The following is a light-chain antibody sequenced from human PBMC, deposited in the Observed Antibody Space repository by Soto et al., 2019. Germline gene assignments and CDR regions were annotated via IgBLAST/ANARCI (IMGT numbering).Light chain of an antibody. J-gene: IGLJ1*01. Sequence: QSALTQPPSASGFPGQSVTISCTGTSIDLGGYAYVSWYQQHPGKAPKLLIYEVNKRPPGVPDRFSGSESGGTASLTVSGLQAEDEADYYCTSYANSNTLYVFGTGTKLTVL. CDR3: TSYANSNTLYV. V-gene: IGLV2-8*01. CDR2: EVN. CDR1: SIDLGGYAY.